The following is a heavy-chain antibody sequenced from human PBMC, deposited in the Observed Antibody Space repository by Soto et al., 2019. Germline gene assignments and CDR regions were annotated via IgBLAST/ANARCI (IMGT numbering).Heavy chain of an antibody. V-gene: IGHV2-5*02. CDR2: IYWDDDK. CDR1: GFSLSTSGVG. Sequence: ESGPTLVNPPQTLTLTCTFSGFSLSTSGVGVGWIRQPPGKALEWLALIYWDDDKRYSPSLKSRLTITKDTSKNQVVLTMTNMDPVDTATYYCAHTGTFPEYYYYYYYMDVWGKGTTVTVSS. CDR3: AHTGTFPEYYYYYYYMDV. J-gene: IGHJ6*03. D-gene: IGHD3-16*01.